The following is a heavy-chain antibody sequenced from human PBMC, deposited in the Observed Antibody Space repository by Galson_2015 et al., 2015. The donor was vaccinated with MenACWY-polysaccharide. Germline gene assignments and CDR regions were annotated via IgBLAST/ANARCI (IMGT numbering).Heavy chain of an antibody. Sequence: SLRLSCAASGFTFRSYHMHWVRQVPGKGLVWISRINSSGNSPTYADSVKGRFTISRDNVKNTLYLQMNSLRAEDTAVYYCARERFSGGDFDYWGQGTLVTVSS. CDR1: GFTFRSYH. D-gene: IGHD1-26*01. V-gene: IGHV3-74*01. CDR3: ARERFSGGDFDY. CDR2: INSSGNSP. J-gene: IGHJ4*02.